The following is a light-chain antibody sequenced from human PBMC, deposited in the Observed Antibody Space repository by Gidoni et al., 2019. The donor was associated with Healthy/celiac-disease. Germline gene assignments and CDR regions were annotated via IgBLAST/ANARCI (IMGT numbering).Light chain of an antibody. Sequence: IVLTQSPGTLSLSPGERATLSCRASQSVSSSYLAWYQQKPGQAPRLLIYGASSRPTGIPDRFSGSGSGTDFTLTISRLEPEDFAVYYCQQYGSSPGTFGQGTKVEIK. CDR1: QSVSSSY. J-gene: IGKJ1*01. V-gene: IGKV3-20*01. CDR2: GAS. CDR3: QQYGSSPGT.